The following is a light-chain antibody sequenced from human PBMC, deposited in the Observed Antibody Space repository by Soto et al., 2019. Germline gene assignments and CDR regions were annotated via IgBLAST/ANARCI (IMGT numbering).Light chain of an antibody. CDR2: YDD. Sequence: QSALTQPPSVSEAPRQRVTISCSGSSSNIGNNAVNWYQQLPGKAPKLLIYYDDLLPSGVSDRFSGSKSGTSASLAISGLQSEDEADYYCAAWDGSLNVVVFGGGTKLTVL. J-gene: IGLJ2*01. CDR1: SSNIGNNA. CDR3: AAWDGSLNVVV. V-gene: IGLV1-36*01.